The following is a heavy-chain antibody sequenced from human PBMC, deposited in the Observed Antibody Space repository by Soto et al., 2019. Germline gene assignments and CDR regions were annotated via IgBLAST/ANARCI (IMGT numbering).Heavy chain of an antibody. Sequence: SETLSLTCTVSGGSISSYYWSWIRQPPGKGLEWIGYIYYSGSTNYNPSLKSRVTISVDTSKNQFSLKLSSVTAADTAVYYCARDGRYSGYDGPRRSYYYMDVWGKGTALTVSS. CDR2: IYYSGST. D-gene: IGHD5-12*01. J-gene: IGHJ6*03. CDR3: ARDGRYSGYDGPRRSYYYMDV. CDR1: GGSISSYY. V-gene: IGHV4-59*01.